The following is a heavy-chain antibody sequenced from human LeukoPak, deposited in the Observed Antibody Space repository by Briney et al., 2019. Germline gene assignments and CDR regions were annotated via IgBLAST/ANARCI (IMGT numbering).Heavy chain of an antibody. J-gene: IGHJ6*04. CDR1: GFSFSGSA. V-gene: IGHV3-73*01. CDR2: IISKANSYAT. Sequence: GGSLKLSCAASGFSFSGSAMHWVRQASGKGLEWVGRIISKANSYATAYAPSVKGRFTISRDDSKNTAYLQMNRLKTEDTAVYYCTRRITMVRGAPPYDYYGMDVWGKGTTVTVSS. CDR3: TRRITMVRGAPPYDYYGMDV. D-gene: IGHD3-10*01.